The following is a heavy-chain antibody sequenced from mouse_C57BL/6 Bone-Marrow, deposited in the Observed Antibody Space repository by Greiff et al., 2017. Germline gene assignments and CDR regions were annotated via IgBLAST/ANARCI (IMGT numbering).Heavy chain of an antibody. J-gene: IGHJ3*01. Sequence: EVQLQESGAELVKPGASVKLSCTASGFNIKDYYMHWVKQRTEQGLEWIGRIDPEDGETKHAPKFQGKATITADTSSNTAYLQLSSLTSEDTAVYYCARDWLLPVFAYWGQGTLVTVSA. V-gene: IGHV14-2*01. CDR3: ARDWLLPVFAY. CDR1: GFNIKDYY. D-gene: IGHD2-3*01. CDR2: IDPEDGET.